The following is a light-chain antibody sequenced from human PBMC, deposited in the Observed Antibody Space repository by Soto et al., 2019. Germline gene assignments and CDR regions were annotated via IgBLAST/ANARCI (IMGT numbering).Light chain of an antibody. CDR2: EVS. J-gene: IGLJ1*01. CDR1: SSDVGGYNY. V-gene: IGLV2-14*01. CDR3: GSYTSSKTEV. Sequence: QSALTQPASVSGSPGQSITISCTGTSSDVGGYNYVSWYQQHPGKAPKLIICEVSNRPSGVSNRFSGSKSGITASLTISGLQAEDEADYFCGSYTSSKTEVFGTGTKVTVL.